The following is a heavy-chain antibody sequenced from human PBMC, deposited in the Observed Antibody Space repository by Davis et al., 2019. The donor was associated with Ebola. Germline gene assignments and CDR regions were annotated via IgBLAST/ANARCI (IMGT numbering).Heavy chain of an antibody. CDR3: ARERRCSSGSCYPRGYFDY. V-gene: IGHV3-48*02. D-gene: IGHD2-15*01. J-gene: IGHJ4*02. Sequence: GESLKISCAASGFTFSSYSMNWVRQAPGKGLEWVSYISSSSSTIYYADSVKGRFTISRDNAKNSLYLQMNSLRDEDTAVYYCARERRCSSGSCYPRGYFDYWGQGTLVTVSS. CDR1: GFTFSSYS. CDR2: ISSSSSTI.